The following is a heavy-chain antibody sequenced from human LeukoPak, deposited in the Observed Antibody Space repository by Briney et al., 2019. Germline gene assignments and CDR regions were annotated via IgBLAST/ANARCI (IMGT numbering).Heavy chain of an antibody. CDR3: AKDKDSRTAFDI. Sequence: GRSLRLSCAASGFTFDDYAMHWVRQAPGKGLEWVSGISWNSGSIGYADSVKGRFTISRGNAKNSLYLQMNSLRAEDTALYYCAKDKDSRTAFDIWGQGTMVTVSS. CDR2: ISWNSGSI. D-gene: IGHD2-15*01. J-gene: IGHJ3*02. V-gene: IGHV3-9*01. CDR1: GFTFDDYA.